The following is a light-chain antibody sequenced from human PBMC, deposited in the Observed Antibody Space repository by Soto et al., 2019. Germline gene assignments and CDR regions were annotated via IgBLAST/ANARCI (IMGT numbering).Light chain of an antibody. J-gene: IGKJ1*01. CDR3: QQYGNSPRT. CDR1: QSVNSNF. V-gene: IGKV3-20*01. Sequence: EILLTQSPGTLSLSPGERATLSCRASQSVNSNFLACYQQKPGQAPRLLISGASNRATGIPDRFSGSGSGTDFTLTISRLEPEDFAVYYCQQYGNSPRTFGQGTKVDIK. CDR2: GAS.